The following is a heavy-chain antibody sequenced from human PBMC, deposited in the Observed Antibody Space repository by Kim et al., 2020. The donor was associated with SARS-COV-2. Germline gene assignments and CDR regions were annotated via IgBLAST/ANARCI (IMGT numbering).Heavy chain of an antibody. CDR3: GAHEAARMLRWVCISPID. J-gene: IGHJ4*01. V-gene: IGHV4-4*09. Sequence: SETLSLTCAVSGGSINSYYWSWIRQAPGKGLEWVWYIYCSGSYTKNTSLKSGVTISPEQTTKQSSLKQSSVPAADAAAVYCGAHEAARMLRWVCISPID. CDR2: IYCSGSY. CDR1: GGSINSYY. D-gene: IGHD1-20*01.